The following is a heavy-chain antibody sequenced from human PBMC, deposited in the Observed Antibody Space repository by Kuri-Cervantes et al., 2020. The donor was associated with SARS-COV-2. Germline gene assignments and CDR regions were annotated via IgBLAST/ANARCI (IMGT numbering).Heavy chain of an antibody. CDR1: GFTFSDYY. D-gene: IGHD2-21*01. J-gene: IGHJ4*02. CDR2: ISSSSSNT. CDR3: ARGKRRYCGGDCYSGVLDY. V-gene: IGHV3-11*06. Sequence: GESLKISCAASGFTFSDYYMSWIRQAPGKGLEWVSYISSSSSNTNYADSVKGRFTISRDNSKNTLYLQMNSLRAEDTAVYYCARGKRRYCGGDCYSGVLDYWGQGTLVTVSS.